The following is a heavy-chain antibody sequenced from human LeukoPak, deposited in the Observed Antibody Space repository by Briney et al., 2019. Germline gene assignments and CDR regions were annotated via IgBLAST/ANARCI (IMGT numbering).Heavy chain of an antibody. Sequence: PGGCLRLSCAAPGFMFHDYAIHWVRQAPGKGLEWVSLISGDGGSTFYADSVKGRFTISRDNSKNSLYLQMNSLRSDDTALYYCARESESSGWYDYWGQGTLVTVSS. CDR2: ISGDGGST. J-gene: IGHJ4*02. D-gene: IGHD6-19*01. CDR3: ARESESSGWYDY. V-gene: IGHV3-43*02. CDR1: GFMFHDYA.